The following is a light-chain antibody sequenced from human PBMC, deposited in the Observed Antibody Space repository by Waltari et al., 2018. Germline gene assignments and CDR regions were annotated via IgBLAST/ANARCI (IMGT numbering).Light chain of an antibody. CDR2: RNN. V-gene: IGLV1-47*01. CDR3: ATWDDSLTAWV. CDR1: SSNIGPYY. Sequence: QSVLTQPPSTSGTPGQRVTIPCSGSSSNIGPYYVYWYHQLPGTAPKLLIYRNNQRPSGVPDRFSGSKSGTSASLAISGLRSEDEADYYCATWDDSLTAWVFGGGTKLTVL. J-gene: IGLJ3*02.